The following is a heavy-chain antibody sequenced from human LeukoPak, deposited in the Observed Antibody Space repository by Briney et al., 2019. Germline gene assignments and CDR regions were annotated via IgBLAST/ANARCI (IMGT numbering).Heavy chain of an antibody. CDR2: IYYSGST. Sequence: SETLSLTCTVSGGSISSYYWSWIRQPPGQGLDWIGYIYYSGSTNYNPSLKSRVTISVDTSKNQFSLKLSSVTAADTAVYYCARVWRGYSGYDSPLDYWGQGTLVTVSS. CDR1: GGSISSYY. J-gene: IGHJ4*02. V-gene: IGHV4-59*01. D-gene: IGHD5-12*01. CDR3: ARVWRGYSGYDSPLDY.